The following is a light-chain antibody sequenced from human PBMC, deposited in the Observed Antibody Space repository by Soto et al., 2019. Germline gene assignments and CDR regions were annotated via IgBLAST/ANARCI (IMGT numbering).Light chain of an antibody. CDR3: HQYDNWPLTGT. CDR2: AAS. V-gene: IGKV3-15*01. CDR1: QSVSSN. J-gene: IGKJ1*01. Sequence: EIVMTQSPATLSVSPGDRATLSCRASQSVSSNLAWYQQKPGQAPWLLIFAASTRATGVPARFSGSGSGTDFTLTISSLQSEDFAVYYCHQYDNWPLTGTCAQGTKAEIK.